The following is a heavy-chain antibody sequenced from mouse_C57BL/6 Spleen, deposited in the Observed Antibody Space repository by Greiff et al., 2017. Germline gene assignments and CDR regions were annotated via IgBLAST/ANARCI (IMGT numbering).Heavy chain of an antibody. CDR3: ARSAYGICAWFAY. J-gene: IGHJ3*01. CDR1: GYTFTSYW. D-gene: IGHD2-1*01. Sequence: VQLQQPGAELVKPGASVKLSCKASGYTFTSYWMHWVKQRPGQGLEWIGMIHPNSGSTNYNEKFKSKATLTVDKSSSTAYMQLSSLTSEDSAVYYCARSAYGICAWFAYWGQGTLVTVSA. CDR2: IHPNSGST. V-gene: IGHV1-64*01.